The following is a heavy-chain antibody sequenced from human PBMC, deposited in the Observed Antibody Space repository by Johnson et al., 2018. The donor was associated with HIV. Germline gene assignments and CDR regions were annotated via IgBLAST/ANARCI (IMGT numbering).Heavy chain of an antibody. CDR1: GFTFSSYA. V-gene: IGHV3-30-3*01. D-gene: IGHD3-3*01. Sequence: VQLVESGGGVVPPGRSLRLSCAASGFTFSSYAMHWVRPAPGKGLEWVAVIPYDGSNNYYADSVKGRLTISSDNSKNTLYLQMNSLRAEDTAVYYCARDGRSIFGQEGAFDVWGQGTMVTVSS. J-gene: IGHJ3*01. CDR3: ARDGRSIFGQEGAFDV. CDR2: IPYDGSNN.